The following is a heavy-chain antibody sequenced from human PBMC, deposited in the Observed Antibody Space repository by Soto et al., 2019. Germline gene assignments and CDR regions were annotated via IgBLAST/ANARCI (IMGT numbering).Heavy chain of an antibody. J-gene: IGHJ6*02. CDR2: IYPGDSDT. CDR3: ARPREAGKYYYGVDV. Sequence: GESLKISCNGSGYSFTSYWIGWVRQMPGKGLEWMGIIYPGDSDTRYSPSFQGQVTNSADKSISTAYLQWSSLKGSDTAMYYCARPREAGKYYYGVDVWGQGTTVTVSS. CDR1: GYSFTSYW. D-gene: IGHD6-19*01. V-gene: IGHV5-51*01.